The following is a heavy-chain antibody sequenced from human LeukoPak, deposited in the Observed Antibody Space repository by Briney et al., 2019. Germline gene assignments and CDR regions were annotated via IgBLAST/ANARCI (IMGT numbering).Heavy chain of an antibody. Sequence: SETLSLTCAVYGGSFSGYYWSWIRQPPGKGLEWIGEINHSGSTNYNPSLKSRVTISVDTSKNQFSLKLSSVTAADTAVYYCARPFLYSSTSLDYWGQGTLVTVSS. J-gene: IGHJ4*02. CDR1: GGSFSGYY. CDR3: ARPFLYSSTSLDY. CDR2: INHSGST. D-gene: IGHD6-13*01. V-gene: IGHV4-34*01.